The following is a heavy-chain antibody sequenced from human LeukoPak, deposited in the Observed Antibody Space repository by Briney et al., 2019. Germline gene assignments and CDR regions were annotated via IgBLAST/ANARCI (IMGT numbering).Heavy chain of an antibody. D-gene: IGHD4-17*01. V-gene: IGHV3-53*01. CDR2: IYSGGST. CDR1: GFTVSSNY. CDR3: ARGAVTTIASSARHLDL. J-gene: IGHJ2*01. Sequence: GGSLRLSCAASGFTVSSNYMSWVRQAPGKGLEWVSVIYSGGSTYYADSVKGRFTISRDNSKNTLYLQMNSLRAEDTAVYYCARGAVTTIASSARHLDLWGRGTLVTVSS.